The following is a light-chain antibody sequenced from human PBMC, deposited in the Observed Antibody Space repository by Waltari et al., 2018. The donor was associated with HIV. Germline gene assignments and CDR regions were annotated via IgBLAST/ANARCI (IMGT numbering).Light chain of an antibody. CDR2: DDS. CDR1: NIGSNR. CDR3: QVWDSSSDHTRV. Sequence: SYVLTQPPSVSVSPGQTARITCGGNNIGSNRGHWYQQTPGQAPVLVVYDDSDRPSGIPERFSGSNSGNTATLTISRVEAGDEADYYCQVWDSSSDHTRVFGGGTKLTVL. J-gene: IGLJ2*01. V-gene: IGLV3-21*02.